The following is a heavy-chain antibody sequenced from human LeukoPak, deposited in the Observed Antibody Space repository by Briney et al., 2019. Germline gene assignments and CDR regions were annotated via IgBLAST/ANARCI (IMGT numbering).Heavy chain of an antibody. D-gene: IGHD6-19*01. CDR3: ARHPFSEPFYY. CDR1: GGSISNYY. J-gene: IGHJ4*02. CDR2: IYQTGDT. Sequence: PSETLSLTCTVSGGSISNYYWSWIRQPPGKGLEYIGYIYQTGDTNSNPSLKSRVTISLDTSKNQISLKMRSVTAADTAVYYCARHPFSEPFYYWGQGILVTVSS. V-gene: IGHV4-59*08.